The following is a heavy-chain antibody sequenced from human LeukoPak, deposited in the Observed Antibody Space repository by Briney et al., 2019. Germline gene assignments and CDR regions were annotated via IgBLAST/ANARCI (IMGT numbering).Heavy chain of an antibody. V-gene: IGHV3-30*18. CDR2: ISYDGSNK. D-gene: IGHD6-13*01. J-gene: IGHJ4*02. Sequence: GGSLRLSCAASGFSVTNAWMNWVRQAPGKGLEGVAVISYDGSNKYYADSVKGRFTISRDNSKNTLYLQMNSLRAEDTAVYYCAKTEYSSSWYLDYWGQGTLVTVSS. CDR1: GFSVTNAW. CDR3: AKTEYSSSWYLDY.